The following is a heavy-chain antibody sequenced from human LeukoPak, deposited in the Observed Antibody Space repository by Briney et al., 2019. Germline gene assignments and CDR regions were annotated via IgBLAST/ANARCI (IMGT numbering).Heavy chain of an antibody. D-gene: IGHD6-19*01. CDR2: ISGSGGST. Sequence: GGSLRLSCAASGFTFSSYAMSWVRQAPGKGLEWVSAISGSGGSTYYADSVKGRFTISRDNSKNTLYLQMNSLRAEDTAVYYCAKGLTGHSSGWEKYYFDYWGQGTLVTVSS. CDR3: AKGLTGHSSGWEKYYFDY. CDR1: GFTFSSYA. J-gene: IGHJ4*02. V-gene: IGHV3-23*01.